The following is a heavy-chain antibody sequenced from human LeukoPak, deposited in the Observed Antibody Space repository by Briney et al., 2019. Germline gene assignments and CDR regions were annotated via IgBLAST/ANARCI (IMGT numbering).Heavy chain of an antibody. CDR3: ARDMYDISGRADY. J-gene: IGHJ4*02. D-gene: IGHD3-22*01. CDR1: GYTFTSYY. CDR2: ISGYNGKT. V-gene: IGHV1-18*04. Sequence: ASVKASCKASGYTFTSYYMHWVRQAPGQGLEWMGWISGYNGKTNYGQKLQVRVTMTTDTSTNTAYMELRSLRSDDSAVYYCARDMYDISGRADYWGQGTRVTVSS.